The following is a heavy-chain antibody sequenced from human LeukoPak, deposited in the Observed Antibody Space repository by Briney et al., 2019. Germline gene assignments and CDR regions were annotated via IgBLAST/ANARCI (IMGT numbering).Heavy chain of an antibody. Sequence: GASVKVSCKASGGTFSSYAISWVRQAPGQGLEWMGRIIPILGIANYAQKFQGRVTITADKSTSTAYMELSSLRSEDTAVYYCARVDDRAGYGMDVWGQGTTVTVSS. CDR1: GGTFSSYA. CDR3: ARVDDRAGYGMDV. J-gene: IGHJ6*02. D-gene: IGHD1-14*01. CDR2: IIPILGIA. V-gene: IGHV1-69*04.